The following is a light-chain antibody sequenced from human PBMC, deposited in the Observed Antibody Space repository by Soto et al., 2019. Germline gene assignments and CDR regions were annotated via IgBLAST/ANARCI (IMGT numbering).Light chain of an antibody. Sequence: LTQSPAILSLSPGERATLSCTASQSVDTYIAWYQQRPGQPPRLLIQDTSHRASGVPARFRGSGSGTDFTLNITCLEPEDFAVYFCQQRRNWVSFGPGNRL. CDR1: QSVDTY. CDR3: QQRRNWVS. V-gene: IGKV3-11*01. J-gene: IGKJ3*01. CDR2: DTS.